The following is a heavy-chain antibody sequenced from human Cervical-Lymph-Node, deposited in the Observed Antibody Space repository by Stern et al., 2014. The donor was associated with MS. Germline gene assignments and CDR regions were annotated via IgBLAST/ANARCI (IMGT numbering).Heavy chain of an antibody. Sequence: QITLKESGPTLVKPTETLTLTCTFSGFSLSTTGVGVGWIRQPPGKALEWLALIYWDDDKRYSPSLKSRLTVTKDTSKNEVFLSMTNMDPEDTGTYYCAYGSDIWSGYRYDWFDPWGQGTLVTVSS. CDR2: IYWDDDK. V-gene: IGHV2-5*02. D-gene: IGHD3-3*01. CDR3: AYGSDIWSGYRYDWFDP. J-gene: IGHJ5*02. CDR1: GFSLSTTGVG.